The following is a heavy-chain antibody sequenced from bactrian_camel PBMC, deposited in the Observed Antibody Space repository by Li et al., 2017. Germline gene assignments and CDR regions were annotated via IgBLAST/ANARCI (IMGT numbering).Heavy chain of an antibody. CDR2: INQFGTT. CDR1: GFIVGGC. CDR3: LRDNRPYASTSCTGGYCKFPELDGF. D-gene: IGHD2*01. J-gene: IGHJ6*01. Sequence: HVQLVESGGASVQAGGSLRLSCAASGFIVGGCMGWFRQAPGQERERIALINQFGTTTYADSVKGRFTISRDNAKNTLYLQMNSLKHDDTAVYYCLRDNRPYASTSCTGGYCKFPELDGFRGQGTQVTV. V-gene: IGHV3S55*01.